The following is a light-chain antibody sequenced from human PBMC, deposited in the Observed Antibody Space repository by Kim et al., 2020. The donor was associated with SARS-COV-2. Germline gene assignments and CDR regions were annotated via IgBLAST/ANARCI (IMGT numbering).Light chain of an antibody. CDR2: EDD. Sequence: NFMLTQPHSVSESPGETVTITCTRSSGSIGSNSVQWYQQRPGSSPTTVIYEDDQRPSGVPDRFSGSIDSSSNSASLTISGLKTEDEADYYCQSYDSNSRGVFGGGTQLTGL. CDR1: SGSIGSNS. V-gene: IGLV6-57*01. J-gene: IGLJ2*01. CDR3: QSYDSNSRGV.